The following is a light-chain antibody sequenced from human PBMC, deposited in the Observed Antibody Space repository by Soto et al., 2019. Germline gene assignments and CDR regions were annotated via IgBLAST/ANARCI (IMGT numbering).Light chain of an antibody. CDR1: SSNIGSNT. J-gene: IGLJ2*01. Sequence: QSVLTQPPSASGTPGQRVTISCSGSSSNIGSNTVNWYQQLPGTAPKLLIYSNNQRPSGVPDRFSGSKSGTSASLAISGLQSEDEANYYCAAGDDSLNGPCVVFGGGTKRTVL. CDR3: AAGDDSLNGPCVV. CDR2: SNN. V-gene: IGLV1-44*01.